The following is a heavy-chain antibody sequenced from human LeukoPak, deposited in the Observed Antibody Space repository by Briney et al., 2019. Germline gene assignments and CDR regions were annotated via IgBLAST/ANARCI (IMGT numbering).Heavy chain of an antibody. CDR1: GGSISSSY. CDR3: AARSGRREKIDY. V-gene: IGHV4-4*09. J-gene: IGHJ4*02. D-gene: IGHD1-26*01. CDR2: IYTSGIT. Sequence: SETLSLTCTVSGGSISSSYWRWIRQPPRKGLEWIGYIYTSGITNYNPFLRSRVTITVDTSKNQFCLKLSSVTAADTAVYYCAARSGRREKIDYWGQGTLVTVSS.